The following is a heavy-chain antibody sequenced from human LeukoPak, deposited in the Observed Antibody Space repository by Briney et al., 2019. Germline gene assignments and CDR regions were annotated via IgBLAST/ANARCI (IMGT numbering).Heavy chain of an antibody. D-gene: IGHD3-22*01. CDR3: ARKYYDCSGYYYVYYFDY. CDR1: GYTFTSYD. J-gene: IGHJ4*02. Sequence: ASVKVSCKASGYTFTSYDINWVRQATGQGLEWMGWMNPNSGNTGYAQKFQGRVTMTRNTSISTAYMELSSLRSEDTAVYYCARKYYDCSGYYYVYYFDYWGQGTLVTVSS. V-gene: IGHV1-8*01. CDR2: MNPNSGNT.